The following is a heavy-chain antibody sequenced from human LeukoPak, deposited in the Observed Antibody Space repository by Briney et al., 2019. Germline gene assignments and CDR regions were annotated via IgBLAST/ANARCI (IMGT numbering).Heavy chain of an antibody. CDR3: AREDISWFDP. J-gene: IGHJ5*02. D-gene: IGHD2-15*01. Sequence: GRSLRLSCAASGFTFSSYSMNWVRQAPGKGLEWVSSISSSSSYIYYADSVKGRFTISRDNAKNSLYLQMNSLRAEDTAVYYCAREDISWFDPWGQGTLVTVSS. CDR2: ISSSSSYI. V-gene: IGHV3-21*01. CDR1: GFTFSSYS.